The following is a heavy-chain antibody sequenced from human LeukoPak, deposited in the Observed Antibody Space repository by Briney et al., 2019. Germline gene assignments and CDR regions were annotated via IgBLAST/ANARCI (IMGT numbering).Heavy chain of an antibody. CDR1: GCTFSSYS. D-gene: IGHD6-19*01. V-gene: IGHV3-21*01. Sequence: PGGSLRLSCAASGCTFSSYSMNWVRQAPGKGLEWVSSISSSSSYIYYADSVKGRFTISRDNAKNSLYLQMNSLRAEDTAVYYCARDLSVAGRTYYFDYWGQGTLVTVSS. CDR3: ARDLSVAGRTYYFDY. J-gene: IGHJ4*02. CDR2: ISSSSSYI.